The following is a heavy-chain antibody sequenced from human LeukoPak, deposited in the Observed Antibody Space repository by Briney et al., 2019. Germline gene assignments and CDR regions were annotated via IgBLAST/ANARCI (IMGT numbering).Heavy chain of an antibody. CDR3: ARDRLLFPDAFDI. Sequence: GGSLRLSCAASGFTFSSYSMNWVRQAPGKGLEWVSSISSSSSYIYYADSVKGRFTISRDNAKNSLYLQMNSLGAEDTAVYYCARDRLLFPDAFDIWGQGTMVTVSS. CDR2: ISSSSSYI. D-gene: IGHD2-21*02. J-gene: IGHJ3*02. CDR1: GFTFSSYS. V-gene: IGHV3-21*01.